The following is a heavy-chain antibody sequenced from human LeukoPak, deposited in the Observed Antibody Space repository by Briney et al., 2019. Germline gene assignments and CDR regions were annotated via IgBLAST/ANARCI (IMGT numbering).Heavy chain of an antibody. D-gene: IGHD6-13*01. J-gene: IGHJ4*02. Sequence: GASVKVSCKASGGTFSSYAISWVRQAPGQGLEWMGGIIPIFGTANYAQKFQGRVTITADESTSTAYMELSSLRSEDTAVYYCATPRAAAGTLFNDYWGQGTLVTVSS. V-gene: IGHV1-69*13. CDR3: ATPRAAAGTLFNDY. CDR2: IIPIFGTA. CDR1: GGTFSSYA.